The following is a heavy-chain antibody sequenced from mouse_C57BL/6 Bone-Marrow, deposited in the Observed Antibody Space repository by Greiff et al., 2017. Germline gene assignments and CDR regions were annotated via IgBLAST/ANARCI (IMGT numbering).Heavy chain of an antibody. J-gene: IGHJ3*01. V-gene: IGHV1-81*01. CDR1: GYTFTSYG. CDR3: ARRGDLLWYPWFAY. CDR2: IYPRSGNT. Sequence: VQLQQSGAELARPGASVKLSCKASGYTFTSYGISWVKQRTGQGLEWIGEIYPRSGNTYYNEKFKGKATLTAGKSSSTAYMELRSLTSEDSAVYFCARRGDLLWYPWFAYWGQGTLVTVSA. D-gene: IGHD2-1*01.